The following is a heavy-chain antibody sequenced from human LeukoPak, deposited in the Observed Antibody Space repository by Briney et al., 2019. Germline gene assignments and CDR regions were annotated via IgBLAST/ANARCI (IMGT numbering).Heavy chain of an antibody. CDR1: GGSISSYY. CDR3: AGDSGYIVGAAEAFDY. CDR2: IYTSGST. D-gene: IGHD1-26*01. V-gene: IGHV4-4*07. Sequence: SETLSLTCTVSGGSISSYYWSWIRQPAGEGLEWIGRIYTSGSTNYNPSLKSRVTMSVDTSKNQFSLQLNSVTPEDTAVYYCAGDSGYIVGAAEAFDYWGQGTLVTVSS. J-gene: IGHJ4*02.